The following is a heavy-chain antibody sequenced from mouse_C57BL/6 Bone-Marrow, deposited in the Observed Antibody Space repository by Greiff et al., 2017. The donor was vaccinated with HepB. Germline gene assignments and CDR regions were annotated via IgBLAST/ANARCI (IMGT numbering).Heavy chain of an antibody. CDR2: IRSKSNNYAT. J-gene: IGHJ3*01. D-gene: IGHD1-3*01. CDR1: GFSFNTYA. Sequence: EVKLVESGGGLVQPKGSLKLSCAASGFSFNTYAMNWVRQAPGKGLEWVARIRSKSNNYATYYADSVKDRFTISRDDSESMLYLQMNNLKTEDTAMYYCVRPGSGTGWFAYWGQGTLVTVSA. CDR3: VRPGSGTGWFAY. V-gene: IGHV10-1*01.